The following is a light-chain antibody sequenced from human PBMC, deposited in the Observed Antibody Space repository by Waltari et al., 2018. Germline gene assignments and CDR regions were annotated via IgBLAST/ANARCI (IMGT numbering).Light chain of an antibody. Sequence: QSALTQPASVSGSPGQSITISCTGTSSDVGGYNYVPWYQQHPGKAPKPMLYDVSKRPSGVSNRFSGSKSGNTASLTISGLQAEDEADYYCCSYAGSSTFVVFGGGTKLTVL. J-gene: IGLJ2*01. CDR3: CSYAGSSTFVV. V-gene: IGLV2-23*02. CDR1: SSDVGGYNY. CDR2: DVS.